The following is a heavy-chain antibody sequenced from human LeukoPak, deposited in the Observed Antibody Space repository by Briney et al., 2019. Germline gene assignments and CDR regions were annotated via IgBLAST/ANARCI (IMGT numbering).Heavy chain of an antibody. CDR2: IYYSGST. J-gene: IGHJ4*02. V-gene: IGHV4-59*11. CDR3: ARGSMATIPFDY. CDR1: GGSISSHY. D-gene: IGHD5-24*01. Sequence: PSETLSLTCTVSGGSISSHYWSWIRQPPGKGLEWIGYIYYSGSTNYNPSLKSRVTISVDTSKNQFSLKLSSVTAADTAVYYCARGSMATIPFDYWGQETLVTVSS.